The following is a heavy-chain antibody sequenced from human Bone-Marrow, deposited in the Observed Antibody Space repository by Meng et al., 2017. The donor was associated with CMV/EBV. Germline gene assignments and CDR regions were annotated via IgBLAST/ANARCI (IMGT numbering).Heavy chain of an antibody. Sequence: GESLKTSRAASGFTFSGSAMHWVRQASGQRLEWVGRIRSKANSYATAYAASVKGRFTISRDDSKNTAYLQMNSLKTEDTAVYYCTKGGRRLRYFDLHDYWGQGTLVTVSS. V-gene: IGHV3-73*01. CDR2: IRSKANSYAT. CDR3: TKGGRRLRYFDLHDY. J-gene: IGHJ4*02. D-gene: IGHD3-9*01. CDR1: GFTFSGSA.